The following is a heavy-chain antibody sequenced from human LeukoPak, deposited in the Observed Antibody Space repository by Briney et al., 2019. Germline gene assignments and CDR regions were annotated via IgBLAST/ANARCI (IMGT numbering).Heavy chain of an antibody. D-gene: IGHD1-26*01. Sequence: SETLSLTCAVYGGSFSGYYWSWIRQHPGKGLEWIGYIYYSGSTYYNPSLKSRVTTSVDTSKNQFSLKLSSVTAADTAVYYCAREHPYSGSSTVDYWGQGTLVTVSS. CDR1: GGSFSGYY. J-gene: IGHJ4*02. CDR3: AREHPYSGSSTVDY. CDR2: IYYSGST. V-gene: IGHV4-31*11.